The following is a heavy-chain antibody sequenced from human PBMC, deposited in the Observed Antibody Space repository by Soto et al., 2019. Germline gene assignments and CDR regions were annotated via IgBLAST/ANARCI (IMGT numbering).Heavy chain of an antibody. V-gene: IGHV3-74*01. CDR1: EFTFSAHW. J-gene: IGHJ4*02. CDR2: LNEDGSQT. CDR3: ARAAGDWHGIDY. Sequence: EVQLAESGGGLVQPGGSLRLSCTASEFTFSAHWMHWVRQAPGKGLMWVSRLNEDGSQTDHAEFVKGRFAISRDNAKNTLLLQMPSLRVDDTAIYFCARAAGDWHGIDYWGQGILVTVSS. D-gene: IGHD2-21*02.